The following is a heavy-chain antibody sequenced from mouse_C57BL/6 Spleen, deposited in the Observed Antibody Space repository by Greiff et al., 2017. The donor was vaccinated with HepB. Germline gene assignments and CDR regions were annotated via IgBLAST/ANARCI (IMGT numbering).Heavy chain of an antibody. D-gene: IGHD2-5*01. CDR1: GYAFTNYL. V-gene: IGHV1-54*01. CDR2: INPGSGGT. J-gene: IGHJ3*01. Sequence: VKLQESGAELVRPGTSVKVSCKASGYAFTNYLIEWVKQRPGQGLEWIGVINPGSGGTNYNEKFKGKATLTADKSSSTAYMQLSSLTSEDSAVYFCARSSGSKIFAYWGQGTLVTVSA. CDR3: ARSSGSKIFAY.